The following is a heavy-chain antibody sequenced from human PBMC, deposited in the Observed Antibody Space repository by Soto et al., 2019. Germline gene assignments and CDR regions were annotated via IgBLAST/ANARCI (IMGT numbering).Heavy chain of an antibody. D-gene: IGHD2-21*02. J-gene: IGHJ4*02. Sequence: QVQLVQSGAEEKKPGASVKVSCKASGYPFTSYAMHWMRQAPGQRLEWMGWINAGNGNTKYSQKFQGRVTITRDTSASTAYMELSSLRSEDTAVYYCARSIVVVTAVDYWGQGTLVTVSS. CDR1: GYPFTSYA. CDR3: ARSIVVVTAVDY. V-gene: IGHV1-3*05. CDR2: INAGNGNT.